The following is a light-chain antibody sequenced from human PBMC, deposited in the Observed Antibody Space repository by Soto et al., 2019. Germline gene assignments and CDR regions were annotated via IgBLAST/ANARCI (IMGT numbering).Light chain of an antibody. V-gene: IGKV1-39*01. Sequence: DIQMTQSPSSLSASVGDRVTITCRASQSISTYLNWYQHKPGKAPKVLIYAVSSLQSGVPSRFSGSGSGTDFTLTITSLQPEDSATYYCQHYNRYSATFGQGTKVDIK. CDR1: QSISTY. CDR2: AVS. CDR3: QHYNRYSAT. J-gene: IGKJ1*01.